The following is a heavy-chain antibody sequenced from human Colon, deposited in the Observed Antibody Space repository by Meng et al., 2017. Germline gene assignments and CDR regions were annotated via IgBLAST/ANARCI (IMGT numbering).Heavy chain of an antibody. CDR2: FDPEDGET. D-gene: IGHD5-18*01. Sequence: ASVKVSCKGSGYTLTELSMHWVRQAPGKGLERMGGFDPEDGETIYAQKFQGRVTMTEDTSTDTAYMELSSLRSEDTAVYYCAADTAMATNFDFWGQGTLVTVSS. J-gene: IGHJ4*02. V-gene: IGHV1-24*01. CDR3: AADTAMATNFDF. CDR1: GYTLTELS.